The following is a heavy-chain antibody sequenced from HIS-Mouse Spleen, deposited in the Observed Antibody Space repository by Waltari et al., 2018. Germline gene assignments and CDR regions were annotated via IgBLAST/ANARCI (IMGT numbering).Heavy chain of an antibody. V-gene: IGHV4-39*07. CDR3: ARVGIQLWLGYFDY. J-gene: IGHJ4*02. CDR2: IYYSGST. Sequence: YMGWIRQPPGKGLEWIGSIYYSGSTYYNPSLKSRVTISVDTSKNQFSLKLSSVTAADTAVYYCARVGIQLWLGYFDYWGQGTLVTVSS. CDR1: Y. D-gene: IGHD5-18*01.